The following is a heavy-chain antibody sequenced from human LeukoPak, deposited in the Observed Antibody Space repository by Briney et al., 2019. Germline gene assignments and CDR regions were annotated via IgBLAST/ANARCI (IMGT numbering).Heavy chain of an antibody. J-gene: IGHJ1*01. CDR1: GFTFTSYS. CDR3: TTDPYDFWSGYPGDFQH. V-gene: IGHV3-21*03. Sequence: PGGSLRLSCAASGFTFTSYSMNWVRQAPGKGLEWVSFISSSSGTYIYYADSVKGRFTISRDNAKNSLYLQMNSLKTEDTAVYYCTTDPYDFWSGYPGDFQHWGQGTLVTVSS. D-gene: IGHD3-3*01. CDR2: ISSSSGTYI.